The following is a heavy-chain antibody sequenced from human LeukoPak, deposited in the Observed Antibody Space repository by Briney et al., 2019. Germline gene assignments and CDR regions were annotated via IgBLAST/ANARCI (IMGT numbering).Heavy chain of an antibody. CDR2: ISSSSSYI. J-gene: IGHJ4*02. D-gene: IGHD3-3*01. CDR3: AREPTYDFWSGYQNYYFDY. Sequence: GGSLRLSCAASGFTFSSYSMNWVRQAPGKGLEWVSSISSSSSYIYYADSVKGRFTISRDNAKNTLYLQMNSLRAEDTAVYYCAREPTYDFWSGYQNYYFDYWGQGTLVTVSS. CDR1: GFTFSSYS. V-gene: IGHV3-21*01.